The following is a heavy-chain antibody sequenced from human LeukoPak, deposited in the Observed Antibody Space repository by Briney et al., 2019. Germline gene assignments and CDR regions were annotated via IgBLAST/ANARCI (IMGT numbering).Heavy chain of an antibody. CDR1: GGSISSSSYY. D-gene: IGHD6-6*01. CDR3: ARTQQLVRGHDY. V-gene: IGHV4-39*01. Sequence: KPSETLSLTCTVSGGSISSSSYYWGWIRQPPGKGLEWIGSIYYSGSTYYNPSLKSRVTISVDTSKNQFSLKLSSVTAADTAVYYCARTQQLVRGHDYWGQGTLVTVSS. J-gene: IGHJ4*02. CDR2: IYYSGST.